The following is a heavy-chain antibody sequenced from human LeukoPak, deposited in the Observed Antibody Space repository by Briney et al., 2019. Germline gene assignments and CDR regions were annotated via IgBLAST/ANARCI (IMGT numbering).Heavy chain of an antibody. CDR2: INTDGTVT. CDR3: ATKQWLASPRDS. V-gene: IGHV3-74*01. CDR1: GFTFSKYW. Sequence: GGSLRPYCAASGFTFSKYWMLWVRQAPGKGLESVSRINTDGTVTTYADSVKGRFTVSRDNADNTMFLQMNSVRDEDTAVYYCATKQWLASPRDSWGQGTAVTVSS. D-gene: IGHD6-19*01. J-gene: IGHJ4*02.